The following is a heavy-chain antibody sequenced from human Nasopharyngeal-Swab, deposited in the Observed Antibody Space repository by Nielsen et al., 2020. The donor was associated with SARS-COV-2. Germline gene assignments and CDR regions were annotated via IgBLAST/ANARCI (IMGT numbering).Heavy chain of an antibody. CDR2: INPYSGGR. J-gene: IGHJ4*02. CDR3: AREADFTCYYDF. D-gene: IGHD2/OR15-2a*01. CDR1: VYTFRYHY. V-gene: IGHV1-2*06. Sequence: ASVKVSFKSSVYTFRYHYIHWVRPAPCQGLAWVGRINPYSGGRNYPLRFQGRVTMTMDTSITTAYMARSGLASDDTAIYYCAREADFTCYYDFWGQGAQVIVSS.